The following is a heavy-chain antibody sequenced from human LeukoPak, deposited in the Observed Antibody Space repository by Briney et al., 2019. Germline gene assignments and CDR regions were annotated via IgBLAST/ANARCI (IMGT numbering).Heavy chain of an antibody. CDR2: ISGSGGST. J-gene: IGHJ4*02. V-gene: IGHV3-23*01. CDR3: AKGSYYYDSSGCGH. D-gene: IGHD3-22*01. CDR1: GFTFSSYA. Sequence: PGGSLRLSCAASGFTFSSYAMSWVRQAPGKGLEWVSAISGSGGSTYYADSVKGRFTISRDNPKNTLYLQTNSLRAEDTAVYYCAKGSYYYDSSGCGHWGQGTLVTVSS.